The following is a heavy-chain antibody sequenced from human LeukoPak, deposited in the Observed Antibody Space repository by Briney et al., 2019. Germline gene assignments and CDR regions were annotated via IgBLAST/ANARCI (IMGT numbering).Heavy chain of an antibody. D-gene: IGHD6-19*01. V-gene: IGHV3-49*03. CDR3: TRAALAVAAPDY. CDR2: IRSKAYGGTT. J-gene: IGHJ4*02. Sequence: SGGSLRLSCTASGFTLGDYAMSWFRQAPGKGLEWVGFIRSKAYGGTTEYAASVKGRFTISRDDSKSIAYLQMNSLKTEDTAVYYCTRAALAVAAPDYWGQGTLVTVSS. CDR1: GFTLGDYA.